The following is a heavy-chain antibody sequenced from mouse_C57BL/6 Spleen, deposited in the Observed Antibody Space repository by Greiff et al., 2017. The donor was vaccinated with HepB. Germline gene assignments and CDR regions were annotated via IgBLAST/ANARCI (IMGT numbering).Heavy chain of an antibody. CDR2: IDPENGDT. Sequence: VQLQQSGAELVRPGASVKLSCTASGFNIKDDYMHWVKQRPEQGLEWIGWIDPENGDTEYASKFQGKATITADTSSNTAYLQLSSLTSEDTAVYYGTGGYRFAYWGQGTLVTVSA. CDR3: TGGYRFAY. J-gene: IGHJ3*01. CDR1: GFNIKDDY. V-gene: IGHV14-4*01. D-gene: IGHD2-2*01.